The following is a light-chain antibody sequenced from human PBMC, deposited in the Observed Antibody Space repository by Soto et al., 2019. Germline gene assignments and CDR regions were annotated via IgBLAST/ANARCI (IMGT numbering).Light chain of an antibody. V-gene: IGKV3-20*01. CDR1: QSVTSTY. Sequence: EIVLTQSPVTLSLSPGERATLSCRASQSVTSTYLAWYQQKPGQSPRLIIYGGSTRASGFPDRFSGGGSGTDFTLTISRLEPEDSAVYYCHCQQFDSSRVYSFGQGTKLVI. J-gene: IGKJ2*03. CDR3: QQFDSSRVYS. CDR2: GGS.